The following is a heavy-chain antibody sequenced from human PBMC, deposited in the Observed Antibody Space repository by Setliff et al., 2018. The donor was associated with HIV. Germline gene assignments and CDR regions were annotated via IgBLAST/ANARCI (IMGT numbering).Heavy chain of an antibody. Sequence: GGSLRLSCSTSGFSFNYYDMHWVRQAPGKGLGYVSAISTSGTTTYYADSVKGRFTISRDNSKNMIYLQMSSLRIEDTAVYYCVPEGRRDCRVGWVFTHGMDVWGQGTLVTVSS. V-gene: IGHV3-64D*09. CDR2: ISTSGTTT. CDR1: GFSFNYYD. CDR3: VPEGRRDCRVGWVFTHGMDV. J-gene: IGHJ6*02. D-gene: IGHD6-13*01.